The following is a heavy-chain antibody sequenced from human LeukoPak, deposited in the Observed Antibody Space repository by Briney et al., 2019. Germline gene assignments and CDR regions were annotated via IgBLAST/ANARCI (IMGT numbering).Heavy chain of an antibody. D-gene: IGHD6-19*01. V-gene: IGHV4-34*01. Sequence: KTSETLSLTCAVYGGSFSGYYWSWIRQPPGKGLEWIGEINHSGSTNYNPSLKSRVTISLDTSKNHFSLNLSSVTAAGTAVYFCASSTSGWYNGNDYWGQGTLVTVSS. CDR1: GGSFSGYY. J-gene: IGHJ4*02. CDR3: ASSTSGWYNGNDY. CDR2: INHSGST.